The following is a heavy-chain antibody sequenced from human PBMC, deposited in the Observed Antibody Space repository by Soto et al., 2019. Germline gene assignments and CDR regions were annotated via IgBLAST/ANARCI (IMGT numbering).Heavy chain of an antibody. V-gene: IGHV1-2*02. D-gene: IGHD2-2*01. CDR2: INPNSGGT. CDR3: ARGGDIVVIPATPDY. Sequence: ASVKVSCKASGYTFIAYCMHWVRQAPGQGLEWMGWINPNSGGTSFAQKFQDRVTMTRDTSISTAYMELSRLRSDDTAVYYCARGGDIVVIPATPDYWG. J-gene: IGHJ4*01. CDR1: GYTFIAYC.